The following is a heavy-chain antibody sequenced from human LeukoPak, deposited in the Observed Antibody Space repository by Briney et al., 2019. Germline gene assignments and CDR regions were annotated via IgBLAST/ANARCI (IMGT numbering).Heavy chain of an antibody. D-gene: IGHD3-10*01. Sequence: SETLSLTCTVSGGSISSGGYYWSWIRQHPGKGLEWIGYIYYSGSTYYNPSLKSRVTISVDTSKNQFSLRLSSVTAADTAVYYCARGPMVRGVIISGKFDYWGQGTLVTVSS. V-gene: IGHV4-31*03. CDR3: ARGPMVRGVIISGKFDY. J-gene: IGHJ4*02. CDR1: GGSISSGGYY. CDR2: IYYSGST.